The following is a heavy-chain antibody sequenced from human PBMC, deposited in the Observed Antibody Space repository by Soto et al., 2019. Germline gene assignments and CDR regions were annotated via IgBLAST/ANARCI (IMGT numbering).Heavy chain of an antibody. V-gene: IGHV1-69*01. CDR3: ASRYYLPLPAGGSGDTADFHD. Sequence: QVQLVQSGAEVKKSGSSVKVSCKASGGTFSSYTVGWVRQAPGQGLEWMGGITPLFGTPIYAQKFQGRVTITAAESTTTAYLEWRSLASEDPAVYYCASRYYLPLPAGGSGDTADFHDWGQCTLVTVSS. CDR1: GGTFSSYT. D-gene: IGHD2-21*02. CDR2: ITPLFGTP. J-gene: IGHJ1*01.